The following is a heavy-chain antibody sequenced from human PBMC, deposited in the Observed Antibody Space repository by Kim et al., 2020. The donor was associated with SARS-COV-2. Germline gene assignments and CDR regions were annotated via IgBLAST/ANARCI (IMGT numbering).Heavy chain of an antibody. CDR1: GDSVSSNSAA. CDR3: ARENKYSSSWNDAFDI. V-gene: IGHV6-1*01. Sequence: SQTLSLTCAISGDSVSSNSAAWNWIRQSPSRGLEWLGRTYYRSKWYNDYAVSVKSRITINPDTSKNQFSLQLNSVTPEDTAVYYCARENKYSSSWNDAFDIWGQGTMVTVSS. D-gene: IGHD6-13*01. CDR2: TYYRSKWYN. J-gene: IGHJ3*02.